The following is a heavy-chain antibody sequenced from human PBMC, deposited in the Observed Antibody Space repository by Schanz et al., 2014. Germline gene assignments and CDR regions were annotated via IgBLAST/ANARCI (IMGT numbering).Heavy chain of an antibody. CDR1: RSTFSTYV. V-gene: IGHV1-18*01. Sequence: QVQLVQSGAEVKKPGSSVKVSCKASRSTFSTYVVVCVRQAPGQGLEWMGWISAYNGHTDYAQKLQGRVTLTTDTSTSTAYMELRNLRSDDTAVYYCARAKRFGDMDVWGQGTTVTVSS. CDR2: ISAYNGHT. D-gene: IGHD3-10*01. J-gene: IGHJ6*02. CDR3: ARAKRFGDMDV.